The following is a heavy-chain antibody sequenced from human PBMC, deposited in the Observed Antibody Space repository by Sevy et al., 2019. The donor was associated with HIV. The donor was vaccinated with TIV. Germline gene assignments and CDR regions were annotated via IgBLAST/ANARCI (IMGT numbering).Heavy chain of an antibody. CDR1: GFTFSEYG. Sequence: GGSLRLSCAASGFTFSEYGMHWVRQAPGKGLEWVEVISNDGRNNKYNGDSVKGRVTMSRDNSKNTLYLQMNSLRAEDTAIYYCARVRGEILSSAFNYWGQGTLVTVSS. V-gene: IGHV3-30*04. CDR2: ISNDGRNNK. J-gene: IGHJ4*02. D-gene: IGHD3-10*01. CDR3: ARVRGEILSSAFNY.